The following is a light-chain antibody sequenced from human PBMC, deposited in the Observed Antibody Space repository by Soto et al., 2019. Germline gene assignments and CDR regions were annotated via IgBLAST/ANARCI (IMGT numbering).Light chain of an antibody. CDR3: QQYFNSPWS. V-gene: IGKV4-1*01. CDR1: QTVLANSNNMNY. Sequence: DIVMTQSPDSLAVSLGERATINSKSSQTVLANSNNMNYLAWYQQKPGQPPKLVIYWASTRESGVPERFSGSGSGTDFTLTISRLQPEDVAVYYCQQYFNSPWSFGQGTKVEIK. CDR2: WAS. J-gene: IGKJ1*01.